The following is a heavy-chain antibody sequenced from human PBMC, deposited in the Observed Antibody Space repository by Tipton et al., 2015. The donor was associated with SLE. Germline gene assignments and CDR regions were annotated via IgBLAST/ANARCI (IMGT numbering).Heavy chain of an antibody. Sequence: TLSLTCTVSGDPISSSGYYWGWIRQPPGKGLEWIGSIYYSGSTYYNPSLKSRVTISVDTSKNQFSLKLSSVTAADTAVYYCARNYDQYYFDYWGQGTLVTVSS. V-gene: IGHV4-39*01. CDR2: IYYSGST. J-gene: IGHJ4*02. CDR1: GDPISSSGYY. D-gene: IGHD3-22*01. CDR3: ARNYDQYYFDY.